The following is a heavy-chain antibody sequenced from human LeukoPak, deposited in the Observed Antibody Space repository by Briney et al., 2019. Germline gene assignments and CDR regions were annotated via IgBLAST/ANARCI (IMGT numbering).Heavy chain of an antibody. CDR2: IYYSGST. V-gene: IGHV4-31*03. CDR3: ARFQSNYGGPIGGWFGP. Sequence: PSETLSLTCTVSGGSISSGDYYWSWIRQHPGKGLEWIGYIYYSGSTYYSPSLKSRLTISVDTSKNQFSLKLSSVTAADTAVYYCARFQSNYGGPIGGWFGPWGQGTLVTVSS. D-gene: IGHD4-11*01. J-gene: IGHJ5*02. CDR1: GGSISSGDYY.